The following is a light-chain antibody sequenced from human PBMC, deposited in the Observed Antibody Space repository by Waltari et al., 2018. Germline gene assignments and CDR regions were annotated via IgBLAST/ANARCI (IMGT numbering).Light chain of an antibody. Sequence: QPPLTQLPPPPGSAGRPAPTSSTVTPTTPRNFSYVPCYQQHPGKAPKLMLYELDRRPSGVPDRFSGSKAGDAASLTGSGLQAEDEAIYFCSSWTDSSRTGKLSFGGGTKLTVL. V-gene: IGLV2-8*01. CDR3: SSWTDSSRTGKLS. J-gene: IGLJ2*01. CDR2: ELD. CDR1: PTTPRNFSY.